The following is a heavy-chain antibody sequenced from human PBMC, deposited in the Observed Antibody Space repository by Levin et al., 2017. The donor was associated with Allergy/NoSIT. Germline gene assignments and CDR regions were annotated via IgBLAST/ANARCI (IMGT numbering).Heavy chain of an antibody. D-gene: IGHD1-7*01. CDR2: ISAYNGNT. CDR1: GYTFTSYG. V-gene: IGHV1-18*01. J-gene: IGHJ6*02. CDR3: ARATKTKLELLYYYYYGMDV. Sequence: ASVKVSCKASGYTFTSYGISWVRQAPGQGLEWMGWISAYNGNTNYAQKLQGRVTMTTETSTSTAYMELRSLRSDDTAVYYCARATKTKLELLYYYYYGMDVWGQGTTVTVSS.